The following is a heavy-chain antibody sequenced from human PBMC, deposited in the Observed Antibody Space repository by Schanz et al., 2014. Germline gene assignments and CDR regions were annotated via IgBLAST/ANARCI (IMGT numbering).Heavy chain of an antibody. V-gene: IGHV3-23*04. J-gene: IGHJ4*02. Sequence: EVQLAESGGGLVQPGGSLRLSCAASGFTFSGFWMTWVRQAPGKGLEWVSGFDAHDGRAYYADSAKGRFTISRDNSKSTLYVEMNSLRVEDTAVYYCAKDAENTAMITDYFDYWGQGTLVTVSS. CDR2: FDAHDGRA. CDR1: GFTFSGFW. D-gene: IGHD5-18*01. CDR3: AKDAENTAMITDYFDY.